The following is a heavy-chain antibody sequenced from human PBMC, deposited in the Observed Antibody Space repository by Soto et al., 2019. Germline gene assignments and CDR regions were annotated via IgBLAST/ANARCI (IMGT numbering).Heavy chain of an antibody. CDR2: ISYDGSNK. CDR3: AKDIMASAGTGGREFYYYGMGV. J-gene: IGHJ6*02. Sequence: PGGSLRLSSAPSGFTFSSYGMHWVRQAPGKGLEWVAVISYDGSNKYYADSVKGRFTITRDNSKNTLYLQMNSLRAEDTAVYYCAKDIMASAGTGGREFYYYGMGVWGQGTAVTVSS. CDR1: GFTFSSYG. V-gene: IGHV3-30*18. D-gene: IGHD6-13*01.